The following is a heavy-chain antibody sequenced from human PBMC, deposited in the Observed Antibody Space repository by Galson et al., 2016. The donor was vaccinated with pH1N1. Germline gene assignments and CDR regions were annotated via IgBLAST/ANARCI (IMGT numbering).Heavy chain of an antibody. D-gene: IGHD3-22*01. V-gene: IGHV1-69*05. CDR3: ARVKNFNGSSGYYYVFDY. J-gene: IGHJ4*02. CDR1: GGTFSNYA. Sequence: SVKVSCKASGGTFSNYAISWVRQAPGQGLEWMGGINPIFRTANYAQKFQGRVTITTDESTSTAYMELGSLRSEDTAVYYCARVKNFNGSSGYYYVFDYWGQGTLVTVSS. CDR2: INPIFRTA.